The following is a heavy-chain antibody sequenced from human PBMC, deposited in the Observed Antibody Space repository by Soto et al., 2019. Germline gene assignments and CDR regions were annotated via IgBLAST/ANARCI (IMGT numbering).Heavy chain of an antibody. CDR1: GDLFNNYA. V-gene: IGHV1-69*01. Sequence: QVQLVRSGAEVKEPGSSVKVSCKATGDLFNNYAYNWVRQAPGQGLEWMGRISPLFSTTNYAQKFQGRVTIGADELTTIVYLELSNLESEDTAMYYCAASSSVEAAGYFKFWGQGTLVTVSP. CDR3: AASSSVEAAGYFKF. D-gene: IGHD6-13*01. CDR2: ISPLFSTT. J-gene: IGHJ4*02.